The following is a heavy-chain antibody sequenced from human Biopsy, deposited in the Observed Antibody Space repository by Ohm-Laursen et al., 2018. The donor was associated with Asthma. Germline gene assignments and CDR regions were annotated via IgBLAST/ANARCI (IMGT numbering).Heavy chain of an antibody. V-gene: IGHV1-18*04. J-gene: IGHJ6*02. CDR1: GYTFSNYG. CDR3: SRPDPGRPIVYYYYGMDV. Sequence: ASVKVSCNASGYTFSNYGIAWVRQAPGQGLEWMGWSSAYNGHTKYAQKFHDRVTMTTDKSTNTAYMELSSLRSDDTAVYYCSRPDPGRPIVYYYYGMDVWGQGTTVTVYS. D-gene: IGHD1-26*01. CDR2: SSAYNGHT.